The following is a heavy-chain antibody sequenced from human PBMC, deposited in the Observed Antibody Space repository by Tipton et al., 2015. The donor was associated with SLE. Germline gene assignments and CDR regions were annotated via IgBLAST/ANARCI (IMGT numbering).Heavy chain of an antibody. CDR2: TFATGGT. Sequence: TLSLTCTASGDSISRGTYYWNWIRQPAGKGPEWIGRTFATGGTNYNPSLNNRVTISVDTSKNQFSLKLTSVTAADTATYYCARGVRIQGVVDVWGQGTTVTISS. CDR3: ARGVRIQGVVDV. J-gene: IGHJ3*01. V-gene: IGHV4-61*02. CDR1: GDSISRGTYY. D-gene: IGHD5-18*01.